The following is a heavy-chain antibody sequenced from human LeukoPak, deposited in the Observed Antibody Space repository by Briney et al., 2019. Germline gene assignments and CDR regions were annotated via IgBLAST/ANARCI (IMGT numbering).Heavy chain of an antibody. D-gene: IGHD6-13*01. Sequence: GGSLRLSCAASGFSFSSYAMSWVRQAPGKGLDWVSGISGSGGSTHYADAVRGRFTIPRDKSKNTVYLQMNSLRPEDTGVYYCAKVGRNVGAATNDAFDIWGQGTMVTVSS. V-gene: IGHV3-23*01. CDR2: ISGSGGST. CDR1: GFSFSSYA. CDR3: AKVGRNVGAATNDAFDI. J-gene: IGHJ3*02.